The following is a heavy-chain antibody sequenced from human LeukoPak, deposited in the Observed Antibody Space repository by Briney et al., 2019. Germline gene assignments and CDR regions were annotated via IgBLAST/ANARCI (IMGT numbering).Heavy chain of an antibody. J-gene: IGHJ3*01. Sequence: GGSLRLSCAASGFPFSTYAMGWARQAPGKGLEGVSVISGSGGISFHADSVKGRFTISRDNSKNTLYLQTNSLRVEDTALYYCVKDIAASFYTYDAFDFWGQGTMVTVSS. V-gene: IGHV3-23*01. CDR3: VKDIAASFYTYDAFDF. D-gene: IGHD6-13*01. CDR1: GFPFSTYA. CDR2: ISGSGGIS.